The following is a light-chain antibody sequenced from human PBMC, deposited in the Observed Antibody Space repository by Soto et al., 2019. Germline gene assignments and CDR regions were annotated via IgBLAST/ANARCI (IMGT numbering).Light chain of an antibody. CDR2: DAF. CDR3: QQYDEWPLT. V-gene: IGKV3-15*01. J-gene: IGKJ4*01. Sequence: EKVMTQSPATLSVSPGERATLSCRASQNVMTRLAWYQQKPGQAPRLLIYDAFTRATGIPARFSGSASGTEFTLTISSLQSEDFAVYYCQQYDEWPLTFGGGTKVEIK. CDR1: QNVMTR.